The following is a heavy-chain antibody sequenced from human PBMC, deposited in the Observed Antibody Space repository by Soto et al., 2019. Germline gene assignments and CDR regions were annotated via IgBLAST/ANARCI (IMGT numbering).Heavy chain of an antibody. D-gene: IGHD3-3*01. Sequence: EVQLVESGGGLXXPGGSXXLSCAVSGFXXXXXWLSXXXQAPGKGLEWVGNIKFDGSEKSYVDPVKGRFTISRDNAKNSLYLQMNNLRGEDSAVYYCARDGVGGYFDYWGRGTLVTVSS. CDR2: IKFDGSEK. CDR1: GFXXXXXW. V-gene: IGHV3-7*01. J-gene: IGHJ4*02. CDR3: ARDGVGGYFDY.